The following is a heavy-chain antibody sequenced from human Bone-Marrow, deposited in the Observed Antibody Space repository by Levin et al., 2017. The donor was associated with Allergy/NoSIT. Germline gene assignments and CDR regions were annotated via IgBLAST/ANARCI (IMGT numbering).Heavy chain of an antibody. D-gene: IGHD1-14*01. V-gene: IGHV3-23*01. CDR2: FNAGGGNT. CDR1: GFIFSSYA. J-gene: IGHJ4*02. Sequence: GESLKISCAASGFIFSSYAMNWVRQAPGKGLEWVSSFNAGGGNTYYGDSVKGRFTISRDNSKNTLYLQMNSLRAEDTAIYYCAKEWYKISPVEYWGQGILVTVSS. CDR3: AKEWYKISPVEY.